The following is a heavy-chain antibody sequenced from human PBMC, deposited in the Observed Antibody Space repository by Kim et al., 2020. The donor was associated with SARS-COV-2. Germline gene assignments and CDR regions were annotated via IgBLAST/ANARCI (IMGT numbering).Heavy chain of an antibody. D-gene: IGHD3-10*02. J-gene: IGHJ4*02. CDR1: GFTFSDYY. CDR2: ISSTSSFT. CDR3: ARENKYVPPDY. V-gene: IGHV3-11*06. Sequence: GGSLRLSCAASGFTFSDYYMSWIRQAPGKGLEWVSYISSTSSFTNYADSVRGRFTISRDNAKNSLSLQMSSLRAEDTAVDYCARENKYVPPDYWGQGTLVTVSS.